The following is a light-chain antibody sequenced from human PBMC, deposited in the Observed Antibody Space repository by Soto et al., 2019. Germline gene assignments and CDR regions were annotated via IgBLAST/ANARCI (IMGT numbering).Light chain of an antibody. CDR2: DAS. V-gene: IGKV3-11*01. J-gene: IGKJ1*01. CDR1: QSIGLA. CDR3: QQRTDRPPWT. Sequence: EILLTQSPGTLSLSPGERATLSCRASQSIGLAIAWYQHKPGQAPRLLIFDASQRATGIPARFRGSGSGTDFTLSISSLEPEDFAVYYCQQRTDRPPWTFGQGTKVDIK.